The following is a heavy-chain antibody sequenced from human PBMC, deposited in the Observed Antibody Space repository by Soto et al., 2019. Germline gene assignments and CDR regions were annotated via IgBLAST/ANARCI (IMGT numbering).Heavy chain of an antibody. Sequence: GGSLRLSCAASGFTFSSYAMSWVRQAPGKGLEWVSAISGSGGSTYYADSVKGRFTISRDNSKNTLYLQMNSLRAEDTAVYYCAKDLGGPNYDFWSGYIYYYYYYYMDVWGKGTTVTVSS. D-gene: IGHD3-3*01. CDR2: ISGSGGST. CDR3: AKDLGGPNYDFWSGYIYYYYYYYMDV. V-gene: IGHV3-23*01. CDR1: GFTFSSYA. J-gene: IGHJ6*03.